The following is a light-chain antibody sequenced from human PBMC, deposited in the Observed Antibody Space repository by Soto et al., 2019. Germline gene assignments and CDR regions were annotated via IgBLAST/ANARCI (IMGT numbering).Light chain of an antibody. CDR2: GAS. Sequence: IVFPQSPGTRSLSRVGVATGGCRLSQSGSRSYLACDQQKPGQPPWLLIYGASSRATGIPDRFSRSGSGPDFTLTIRRLEPEDSAVYYCQQYGISPLTFGGGTKVDTK. CDR1: QSGSRSY. CDR3: QQYGISPLT. V-gene: IGKV3-20*01. J-gene: IGKJ4*01.